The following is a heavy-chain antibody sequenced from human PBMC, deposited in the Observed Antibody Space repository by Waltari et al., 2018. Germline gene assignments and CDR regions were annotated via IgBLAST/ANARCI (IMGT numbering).Heavy chain of an antibody. J-gene: IGHJ6*03. V-gene: IGHV4-4*07. CDR3: ARVSRLSGDYYMDV. CDR1: GGSTTSYY. CDR2: FYNSENT. D-gene: IGHD6-13*01. Sequence: QVQLQESGPGLVKPSETLSLTCTVSGGSTTSYYWSWIRQTAGRGLEWIGHFYNSENTKSNPSLKSRVTMSVDASKNQFSLRRTSVTAADTAVYYCARVSRLSGDYYMDVWGKGTTVTISS.